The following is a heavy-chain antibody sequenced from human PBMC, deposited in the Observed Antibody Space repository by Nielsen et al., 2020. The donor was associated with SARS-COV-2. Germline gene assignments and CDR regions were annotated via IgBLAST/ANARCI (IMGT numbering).Heavy chain of an antibody. V-gene: IGHV3-23*01. J-gene: IGHJ4*02. Sequence: GESLKISCAASGFTFDDYAMHWVRQAPGKGLEWVSGISGSGDTTYYADSVKGRFTISRDNSKNTLYLQMNSLRAEDTAVYYCAKPMTTVTTGGLDYWGQGTLVTVSS. CDR2: ISGSGDTT. D-gene: IGHD4-17*01. CDR1: GFTFDDYA. CDR3: AKPMTTVTTGGLDY.